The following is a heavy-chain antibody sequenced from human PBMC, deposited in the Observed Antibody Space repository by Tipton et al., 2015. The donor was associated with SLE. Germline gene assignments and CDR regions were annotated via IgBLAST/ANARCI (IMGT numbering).Heavy chain of an antibody. J-gene: IGHJ4*02. CDR1: GESFSGYF. CDR3: ARVAPTEVFDY. CDR2: IIHSGVT. D-gene: IGHD1-1*01. Sequence: TLSLTCAVYGESFSGYFWSWIRQPPGKGLEWIGEIIHSGVTNYNPSLRSRVTISVDMSKKQVSLTLSSVTAADTAVYYCARVAPTEVFDYWGQGTLVTVSS. V-gene: IGHV4-34*12.